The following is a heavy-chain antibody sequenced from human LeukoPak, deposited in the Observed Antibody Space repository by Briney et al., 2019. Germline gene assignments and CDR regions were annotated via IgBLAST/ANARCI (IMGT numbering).Heavy chain of an antibody. CDR2: VKSKADDGTT. CDR3: ATEGGSGSYYGDDAFDM. Sequence: GGSLRLSCEASGFSFTNTWMSWVRQASGKGLEWVGRVKSKADDGTTDYAAPVQGRFTISRDDSKNTLSLQMNSLKTEDTAVYYCATEGGSGSYYGDDAFDMWGQGTMVTVSS. CDR1: GFSFTNTW. V-gene: IGHV3-15*01. D-gene: IGHD3-10*01. J-gene: IGHJ3*02.